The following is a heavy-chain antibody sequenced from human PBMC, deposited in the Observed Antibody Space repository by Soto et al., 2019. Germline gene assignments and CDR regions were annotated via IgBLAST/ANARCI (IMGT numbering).Heavy chain of an antibody. CDR2: IIPIFGTA. CDR1: GGTFSSYA. J-gene: IGHJ4*02. CDR3: AREGSSSWAYDY. V-gene: IGHV1-69*06. Sequence: SVKVSCKASGGTFSSYAIGWVRQAPGQGLEWMGGIIPIFGTANYAQKFQGRVTITADKSTSTAYMELSSLRSEDTAVYYCAREGSSSWAYDYWGQGTLVTVSS. D-gene: IGHD6-13*01.